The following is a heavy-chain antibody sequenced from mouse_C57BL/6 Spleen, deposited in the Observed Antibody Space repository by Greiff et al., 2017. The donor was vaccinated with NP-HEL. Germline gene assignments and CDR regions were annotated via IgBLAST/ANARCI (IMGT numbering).Heavy chain of an antibody. J-gene: IGHJ2*01. CDR2: INPNNGGT. Sequence: VQLKQSGPELVKPGASVKMSCKASGYTFTDYNMHWVKQSHGKSLEWIGYINPNNGGTTYNQKFKGKATLTVNKSSSTAYMELRSLPSEDSAVYYCAREGASYFDYWGKGTTLTVSS. V-gene: IGHV1-22*01. CDR1: GYTFTDYN. CDR3: AREGASYFDY. D-gene: IGHD3-3*01.